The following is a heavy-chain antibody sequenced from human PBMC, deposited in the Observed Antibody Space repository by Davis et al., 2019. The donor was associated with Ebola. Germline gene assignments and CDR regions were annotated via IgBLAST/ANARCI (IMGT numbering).Heavy chain of an antibody. Sequence: SETLSLTCAVYGGSFSGYYWSWIRQPPGKGLEWIREINHSGSTNYNPSLKSRVTMSVDTSKNQFTLKLSSVTAADTAVYYCARGHTITAVSNWFDPWGQGTLVTVSS. CDR3: ARGHTITAVSNWFDP. J-gene: IGHJ5*02. V-gene: IGHV4-34*01. CDR2: INHSGST. D-gene: IGHD6-6*01. CDR1: GGSFSGYY.